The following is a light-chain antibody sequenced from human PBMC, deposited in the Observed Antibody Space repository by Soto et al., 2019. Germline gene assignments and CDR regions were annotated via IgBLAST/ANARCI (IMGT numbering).Light chain of an antibody. CDR2: STS. CDR1: TGAVTSGYY. J-gene: IGLJ2*01. Sequence: QAVVTQDPSLTVSPGGTVTLTCASSTGAVTSGYYPNWFQQKPGQAPRALIYSTSNTHSWTPARFSGSLLGGKAALTLSGVQPEDEAEYYCLLYYGGALFGGGTKLTVL. V-gene: IGLV7-43*01. CDR3: LLYYGGAL.